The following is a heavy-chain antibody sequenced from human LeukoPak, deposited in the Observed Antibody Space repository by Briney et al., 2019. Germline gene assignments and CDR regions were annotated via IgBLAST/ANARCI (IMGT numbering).Heavy chain of an antibody. Sequence: SETLSLTCAVYGGSFSGYYWSWIRQPAGKGLEWIGRIYTSGSTNYNPSLKSRVTMSVDTSKNQFSLKLSSVTAADTAVYYCARGGADYDYVWGSYRYAYYFDYWGQGTLVTVSS. D-gene: IGHD3-16*02. J-gene: IGHJ4*02. CDR3: ARGGADYDYVWGSYRYAYYFDY. CDR2: IYTSGST. CDR1: GGSFSGYY. V-gene: IGHV4-59*10.